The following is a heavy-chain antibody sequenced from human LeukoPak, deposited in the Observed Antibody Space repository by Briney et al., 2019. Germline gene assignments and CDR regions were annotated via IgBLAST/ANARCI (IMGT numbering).Heavy chain of an antibody. D-gene: IGHD3-9*01. CDR2: ISSSSSTI. CDR1: GSTFSSYS. J-gene: IGHJ4*02. Sequence: GGSLRLSCAASGSTFSSYSMNWVRQAPGKGLEWVSYISSSSSTIYYADSVKGRFTISRDNAKNSLYLQMNSLRAEDTAVYYCARDLGIAARPQFSDILTGYFDYWGQGTLVTVSS. V-gene: IGHV3-48*01. CDR3: ARDLGIAARPQFSDILTGYFDY.